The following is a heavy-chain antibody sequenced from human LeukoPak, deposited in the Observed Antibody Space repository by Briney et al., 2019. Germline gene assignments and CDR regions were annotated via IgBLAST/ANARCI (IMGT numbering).Heavy chain of an antibody. Sequence: AGGSLRLSCAASGFTFSSYGMHWVRQAPGKGLEWVAFIRYDGSNKYYADSVKGRFTISRDNSKNTLYLQMNSLRAEDTAVYYCAKVTSSWYQGHDYWGQGTLVTVSS. D-gene: IGHD6-13*01. V-gene: IGHV3-30*02. CDR2: IRYDGSNK. CDR1: GFTFSSYG. CDR3: AKVTSSWYQGHDY. J-gene: IGHJ4*02.